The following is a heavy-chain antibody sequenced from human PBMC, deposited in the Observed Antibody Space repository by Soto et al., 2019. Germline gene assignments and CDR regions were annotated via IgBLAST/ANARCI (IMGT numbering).Heavy chain of an antibody. Sequence: GSLRLSCAASGFTFSSYAMHWVRQAPGKGLEWVAVISYDGSNKYYADSVKGRFTISRDNSKNTLYLQMNSLRAEDTAVYYCARVGLEWLLPLYYFDYWGQGTLVTVSS. CDR3: ARVGLEWLLPLYYFDY. J-gene: IGHJ4*02. V-gene: IGHV3-30-3*01. CDR2: ISYDGSNK. CDR1: GFTFSSYA. D-gene: IGHD3-3*01.